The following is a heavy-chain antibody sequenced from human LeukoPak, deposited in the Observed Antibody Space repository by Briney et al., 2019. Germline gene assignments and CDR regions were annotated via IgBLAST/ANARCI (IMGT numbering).Heavy chain of an antibody. D-gene: IGHD2-2*01. CDR2: VSGGGGST. Sequence: GGSLRLSCAASGFTLSSYAMSWVRQAPGKGLEWVSAVSGGGGSTYYADSVKGRFTISRDNSKNTLYLQMNSLRAEDTAVYYCAKLYCSSTSCSYDYWGQGTLVTVSS. CDR3: AKLYCSSTSCSYDY. V-gene: IGHV3-23*01. CDR1: GFTLSSYA. J-gene: IGHJ4*02.